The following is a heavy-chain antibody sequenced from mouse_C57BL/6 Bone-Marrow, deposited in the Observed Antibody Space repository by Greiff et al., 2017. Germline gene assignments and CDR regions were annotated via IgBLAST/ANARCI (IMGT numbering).Heavy chain of an antibody. CDR3: ARHDPLSTVVAPDAMDY. J-gene: IGHJ4*01. V-gene: IGHV2-6-1*01. Sequence: VQLVESGPGLVAPSQSLSITCTVSGFSLTSYGVHWVRQPPGKGLEWLVVIWSDGSTTYNSALKSRLNISKDNSKSQVFLKMNSLQTDATAMYYCARHDPLSTVVAPDAMDYWGQGTSVTVSS. D-gene: IGHD1-1*01. CDR1: GFSLTSYG. CDR2: IWSDGST.